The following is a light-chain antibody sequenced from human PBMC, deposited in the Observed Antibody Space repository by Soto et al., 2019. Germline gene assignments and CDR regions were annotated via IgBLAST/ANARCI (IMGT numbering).Light chain of an antibody. CDR3: QQYNDWPRT. CDR2: GAS. Sequence: EIVMTQSPATLSGSPGERATLSCRASQSVSNNLAWYQQTPGQAPRLLIYGASTRATGIPARFSGSGSGTEFTLTISSLQSEDFAVYYCQQYNDWPRTFGQRTKVEIK. J-gene: IGKJ1*01. CDR1: QSVSNN. V-gene: IGKV3-15*01.